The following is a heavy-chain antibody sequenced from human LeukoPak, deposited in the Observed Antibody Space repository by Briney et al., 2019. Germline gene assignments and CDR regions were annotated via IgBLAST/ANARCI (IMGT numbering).Heavy chain of an antibody. CDR1: GFTLSGSP. V-gene: IGHV3-73*01. CDR2: IRSKADNYAT. Sequence: GGSLRLSCAASGFTLSGSPILWFRQASGKGLEWVGRIRSKADNYATAYAASVQGRCTISRDDSKSTAYLQLISLKTEDTAVYYCTQSNYWGQGALVTVSS. CDR3: TQSNY. J-gene: IGHJ4*02.